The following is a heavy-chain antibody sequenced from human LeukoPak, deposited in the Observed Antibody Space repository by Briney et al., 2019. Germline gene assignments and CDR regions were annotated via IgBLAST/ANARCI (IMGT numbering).Heavy chain of an antibody. CDR1: GFSFSDYA. D-gene: IGHD3-22*01. Sequence: GRSLRLSCAAFGFSFSDYAMHWVRQAPGKGPEWVAVIAYDGNEIHYADSVKGRFTISRDNSKSTLNLQMNSLGVEDTAVYYCARRGGGYRFDYWGQGTLVTVSS. J-gene: IGHJ4*02. CDR3: ARRGGGYRFDY. V-gene: IGHV3-30*16. CDR2: IAYDGNEI.